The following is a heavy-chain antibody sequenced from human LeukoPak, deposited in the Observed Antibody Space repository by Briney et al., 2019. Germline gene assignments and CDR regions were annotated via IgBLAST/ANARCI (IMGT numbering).Heavy chain of an antibody. CDR1: GGSISSYY. CDR3: ARDQFDWLLQGAFDI. J-gene: IGHJ3*02. Sequence: KPSETLSLTCTVSGGSISSYYWSWIRQPPGKGLGWIGYIYYSGSTNHNPSLKSRVTISGDTSQTPFSLKLSSVTAADTAVYYCARDQFDWLLQGAFDIWGQGTMVTVSS. CDR2: IYYSGST. V-gene: IGHV4-59*01. D-gene: IGHD3-9*01.